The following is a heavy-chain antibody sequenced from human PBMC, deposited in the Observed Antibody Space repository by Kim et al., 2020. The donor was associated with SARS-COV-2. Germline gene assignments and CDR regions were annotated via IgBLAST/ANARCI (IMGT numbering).Heavy chain of an antibody. V-gene: IGHV3-48*02. J-gene: IGHJ6*02. D-gene: IGHD2-8*01. CDR1: GFTFSSYS. Sequence: GGSLRLSCAASGFTFSSYSMNWVRQAPGKGLEWVSYISSSSSTIYYADSVKGRFTISRDNAKNSLYLQMNSLRDEDTAVYYCARVGPNTYYYYYGMDVWGQGTTVTVSS. CDR2: ISSSSSTI. CDR3: ARVGPNTYYYYYGMDV.